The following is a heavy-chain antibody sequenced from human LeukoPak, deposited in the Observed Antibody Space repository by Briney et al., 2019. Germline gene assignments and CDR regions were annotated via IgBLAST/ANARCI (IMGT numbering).Heavy chain of an antibody. CDR3: AKDIASGLAILDMDV. V-gene: IGHV3-30*18. Sequence: EGSLRLSCAASGFTFSSYGMHWVRQAPGKGLEWVAVISYDGSNKYYADSVKGRFTISRDNSKNTLYLQMNSLRAEDTAVYYCAKDIASGLAILDMDVWGKGTTVTISS. CDR2: ISYDGSNK. CDR1: GFTFSSYG. J-gene: IGHJ6*03. D-gene: IGHD3-9*01.